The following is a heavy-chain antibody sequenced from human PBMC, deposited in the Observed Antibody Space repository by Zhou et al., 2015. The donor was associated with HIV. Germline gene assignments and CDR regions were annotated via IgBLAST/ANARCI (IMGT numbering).Heavy chain of an antibody. CDR2: IIPIFGTA. Sequence: QVQLVQSGAEVKKPGSSVKVSCKASGGTFSSYAISWVRQAPGQGLEWMGGIIPIFGTANYAQKFQGRVTITADRSTSTAYMELRSLRYEDTAVYYCARERGGARPDWRYFDLWGRGTLVSVSS. CDR1: GGTFSSYA. V-gene: IGHV1-69*06. J-gene: IGHJ2*01. CDR3: ARERGGARPDWRYFDL. D-gene: IGHD6-6*01.